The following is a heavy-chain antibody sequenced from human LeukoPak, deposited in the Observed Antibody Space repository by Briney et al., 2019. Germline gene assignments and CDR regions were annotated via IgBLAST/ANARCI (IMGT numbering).Heavy chain of an antibody. Sequence: SETLSLICSVSGGSISGYYWSWVRQPAGKGLEWVGRIYTSGSTNYNPSLKSRVTMSVDTSKNQFSLKLSYVTAADTAVYYCAGTYSSSSLTEYFQHWGQGTLVTVSS. CDR2: IYTSGST. D-gene: IGHD6-6*01. J-gene: IGHJ1*01. V-gene: IGHV4-4*07. CDR3: AGTYSSSSLTEYFQH. CDR1: GGSISGYY.